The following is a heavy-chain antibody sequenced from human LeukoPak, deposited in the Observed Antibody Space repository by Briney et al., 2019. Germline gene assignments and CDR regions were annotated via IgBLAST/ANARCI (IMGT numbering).Heavy chain of an antibody. CDR3: ARRVAAGGTCMGY. V-gene: IGHV1-8*01. Sequence: ASVKVSCKASGYSFTSYDINWVRQATGQGLEWMGWMNPNSGNTGSAQKFQGRVTMTRNTSISTAYMELSNLRSEDTAVYYCARRVAAGGTCMGYWGQGTLVTVSS. J-gene: IGHJ4*02. D-gene: IGHD6-13*01. CDR1: GYSFTSYD. CDR2: MNPNSGNT.